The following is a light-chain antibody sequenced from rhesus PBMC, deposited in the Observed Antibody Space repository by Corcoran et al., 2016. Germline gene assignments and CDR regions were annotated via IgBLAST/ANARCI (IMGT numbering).Light chain of an antibody. CDR2: WAS. J-gene: IGKJ4*01. V-gene: IGKV4-1*01. CDR3: QQYYSSPLT. Sequence: DIVMTQSPDSLAVSLGDRVTINCKSSQSLLYSSNNKSFLAWYQQKLGQSPKLVIYWASARQSGVPNRFGGCGSGTDFTLTISGLQAEDVSVYYCQQYYSSPLTFGGGTKVEIK. CDR1: QSLLYSSNNKSF.